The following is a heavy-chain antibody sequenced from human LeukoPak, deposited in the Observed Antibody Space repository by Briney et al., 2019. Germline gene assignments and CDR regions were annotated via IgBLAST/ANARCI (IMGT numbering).Heavy chain of an antibody. CDR1: GGSISSSSYY. V-gene: IGHV4-39*01. Sequence: PSENLSLTCTVSGGSISSSSYYWGWIRQPLGKGLEWIGSIYYSGSTYYNPSLKSRVTISVDTSKNQFSLKLSSVTAADTAVYYCARQHPRSYRLRYFDWLSPGDYFDYWGQGTLVTVSS. D-gene: IGHD3-9*01. CDR3: ARQHPRSYRLRYFDWLSPGDYFDY. CDR2: IYYSGST. J-gene: IGHJ4*02.